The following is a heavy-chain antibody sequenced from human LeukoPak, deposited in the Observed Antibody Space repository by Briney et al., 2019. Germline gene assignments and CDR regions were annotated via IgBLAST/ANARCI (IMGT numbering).Heavy chain of an antibody. D-gene: IGHD3-9*01. CDR1: GFTVSRNH. V-gene: IGHV3-66*01. CDR3: VRGGYDILTGYYKALDY. CDR2: IYSGGST. J-gene: IGHJ4*02. Sequence: GGSLRLSCAASGFTVSRNHMSWVRQAPGKGLEWVSVIYSGGSTYDADSVKGRFIISRDNSKNTLYLQMNSLRAEDTAVYYCVRGGYDILTGYYKALDYWGQGTLVTVSS.